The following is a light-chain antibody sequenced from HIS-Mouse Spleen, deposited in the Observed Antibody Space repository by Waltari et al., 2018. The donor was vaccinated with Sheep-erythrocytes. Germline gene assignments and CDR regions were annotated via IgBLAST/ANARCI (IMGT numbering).Light chain of an antibody. V-gene: IGLV2-23*01. J-gene: IGLJ3*02. CDR2: EGS. CDR1: SSDVGRYNL. Sequence: QSALTQPASVSGSPGQSITIPCTATSSDVGRYNLVSWYQQHPGKAPKLMIYEGSKRPSGVSNRFSGSKSGNTASLTISGLQAEDEADYYCCSYAGSSTPWVFGGGTKLTVL. CDR3: CSYAGSSTPWV.